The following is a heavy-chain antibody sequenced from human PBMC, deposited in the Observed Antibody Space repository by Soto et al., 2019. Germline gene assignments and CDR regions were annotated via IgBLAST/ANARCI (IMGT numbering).Heavy chain of an antibody. CDR1: GYSFTSYW. J-gene: IGHJ4*02. D-gene: IGHD3-9*01. CDR2: IYPGDSDT. Sequence: PGESLEISCKGSGYSFTSYWIGWLRQMPGKGLEWMGIIYPGDSDTRYSPSFQGQVTISADKSISTAYLQWSSLKASDTAMYYCARLQNYDILTGSYYFDYWGQGTLVTVS. CDR3: ARLQNYDILTGSYYFDY. V-gene: IGHV5-51*01.